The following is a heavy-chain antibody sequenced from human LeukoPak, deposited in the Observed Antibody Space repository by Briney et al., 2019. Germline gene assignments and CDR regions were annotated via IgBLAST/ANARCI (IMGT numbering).Heavy chain of an antibody. CDR2: IYYSGST. CDR3: ARQIRDAHPIDY. D-gene: IGHD2-8*01. Sequence: SETLSLTCTVSGGSISSYYWSWIRQPPGKGLEWIGYIYYSGSTSYNPSLKSRVTISVDTSKNQFSLKLSSVTAADTAVYYCARQIRDAHPIDYWGQGTLVTVSS. J-gene: IGHJ4*02. CDR1: GGSISSYY. V-gene: IGHV4-59*08.